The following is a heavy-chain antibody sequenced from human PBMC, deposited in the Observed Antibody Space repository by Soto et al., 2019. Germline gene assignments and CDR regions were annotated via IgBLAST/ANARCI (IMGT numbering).Heavy chain of an antibody. V-gene: IGHV3-48*01. D-gene: IGHD3-10*01. CDR2: IRRDGNLI. CDR1: GFTFSRHA. J-gene: IGHJ6*02. Sequence: GGSLRLSCASSGFTFSRHAMHWVRQAPGEGQGLRRGLEWISYIRRDGNLIYYADSVKGRFTISRDNAKNSLYLQMSSLRAEDTALYYCATEVGGEFYGSGYLVWGQGTTVTVSS. CDR3: ATEVGGEFYGSGYLV.